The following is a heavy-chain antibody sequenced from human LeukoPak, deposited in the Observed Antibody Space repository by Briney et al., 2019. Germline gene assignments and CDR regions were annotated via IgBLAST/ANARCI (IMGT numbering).Heavy chain of an antibody. V-gene: IGHV4-59*01. CDR1: GGSIRSYY. D-gene: IGHD2-2*01. CDR2: IYHSGST. J-gene: IGHJ5*02. Sequence: PAETLSLTCSVSGGSIRSYYWIWIPPPPGKGLEWVGYIYHSGSTDYNPSLKSRVTIPLDTSKNQFSLKLSSVTAADTAVYYCARVLCLGYCSSPSWGSGFDPWGQGTLVTVSS. CDR3: ARVLCLGYCSSPSWGSGFDP.